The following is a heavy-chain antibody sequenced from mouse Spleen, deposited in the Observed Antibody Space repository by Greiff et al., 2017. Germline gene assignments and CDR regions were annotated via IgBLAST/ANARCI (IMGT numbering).Heavy chain of an antibody. J-gene: IGHJ3*01. CDR3: ATSSYYGNYGFAY. Sequence: EVKLVESGPGLAKPSQTLSLTCSVTGYSITSDYWNWIRKFPGNKLEYMGYISYSGSTYYNPSLKSRISITRDTSKNQYYLQLNSVTTEDTATYYCATSSYYGNYGFAYWGQGTLVTASA. CDR1: GYSITSDY. CDR2: ISYSGST. V-gene: IGHV3-8*01. D-gene: IGHD2-10*01.